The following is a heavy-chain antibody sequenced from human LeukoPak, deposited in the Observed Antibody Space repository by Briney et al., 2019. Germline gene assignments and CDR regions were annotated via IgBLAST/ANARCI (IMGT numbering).Heavy chain of an antibody. J-gene: IGHJ3*02. D-gene: IGHD2-15*01. CDR1: GGSISSYY. CDR2: IYTSGST. V-gene: IGHV4-4*09. CDR3: ARGYCSGGSCRVSYAFDI. Sequence: RSETLSLTCTVSGGSISSYYWSWIRQPPGKGLEWIGYIYTSGSTNYNPSLKSRVTISVDTSKNQFSLKLSSVTAADTAVYYCARGYCSGGSCRVSYAFDIWGQGTMVTVSS.